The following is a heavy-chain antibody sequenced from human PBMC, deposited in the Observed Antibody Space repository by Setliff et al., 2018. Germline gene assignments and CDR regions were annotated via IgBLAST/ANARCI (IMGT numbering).Heavy chain of an antibody. CDR3: ARDLQKSCY. V-gene: IGHV3-74*01. Sequence: GSLRLSCAASGFIVGNYHMHWVRQAPGKGLVWVSRISPDGSLTDYADSVKGRFTISRDSAKNTVYLQMNSLGAEDTAVYYCARDLQKSCYWGQGTLVTVSS. CDR1: GFIVGNYH. J-gene: IGHJ4*02. CDR2: ISPDGSLT.